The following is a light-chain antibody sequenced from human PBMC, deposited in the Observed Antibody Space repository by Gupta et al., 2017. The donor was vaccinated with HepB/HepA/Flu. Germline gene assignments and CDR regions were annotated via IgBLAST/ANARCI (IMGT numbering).Light chain of an antibody. J-gene: IGLJ2*01. CDR1: SSNTGNNA. CDR2: SNN. Sequence: QSVLTQPPSVSEVPGQRVTISCSGSSSNTGNNAVNWYQQLPGAAPRLIIYSNNLRPSAVSDRFSGSKSGTSASLAISGLQSEDEAHYYCATWDDSLNGVIFGGGTQLTVL. V-gene: IGLV1-36*01. CDR3: ATWDDSLNGVI.